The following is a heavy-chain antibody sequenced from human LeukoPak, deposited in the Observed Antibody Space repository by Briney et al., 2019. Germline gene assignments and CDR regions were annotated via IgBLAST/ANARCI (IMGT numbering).Heavy chain of an antibody. V-gene: IGHV3-30-3*01. CDR2: ISYDGSNK. CDR1: GFTFDDYA. Sequence: GRSLRLSCAASGFTFDDYAMHWVRQAPGKGLEWVAVISYDGSNKYYADSVKGRFTISRDNSKNTLYLQMNSLRAEDTAVYYCARDPAEYYGFDYWGQGTLVTVSS. J-gene: IGHJ4*02. D-gene: IGHD2-21*01. CDR3: ARDPAEYYGFDY.